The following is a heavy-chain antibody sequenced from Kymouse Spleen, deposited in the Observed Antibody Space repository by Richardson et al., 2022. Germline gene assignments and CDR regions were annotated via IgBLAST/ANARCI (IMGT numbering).Heavy chain of an antibody. D-gene: IGHD6-13*01. CDR3: AYSSSWYYYYYYGMDV. CDR2: INHSGST. Sequence: QVQLQQWGAGLLKPSETLSLTCAVYGGSFSGYYWSWIRQPPGKGLEWIGEINHSGSTNYNPSLKSRVTISVDTSKNQFSLKLSSVTAADTAVYYCAYSSSWYYYYYYGMDVWGQGTTVTVSS. CDR1: GGSFSGYY. V-gene: IGHV4-34*01. J-gene: IGHJ6*02.